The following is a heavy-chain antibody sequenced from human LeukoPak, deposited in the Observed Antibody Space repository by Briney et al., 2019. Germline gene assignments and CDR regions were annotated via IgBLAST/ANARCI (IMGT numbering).Heavy chain of an antibody. V-gene: IGHV3-9*01. J-gene: IGHJ3*02. Sequence: PGGSLRLSCAASGFTFDDYTMHWVRQAPGKGLEWVSGLSWDTTNIAYADSVQGRFTISRDNAKNSLYLQMNSLRAEDTALYYCTKDNRRQLWYREGFDIWGQGTMVTVSS. CDR1: GFTFDDYT. CDR2: LSWDTTNI. CDR3: TKDNRRQLWYREGFDI. D-gene: IGHD5-18*01.